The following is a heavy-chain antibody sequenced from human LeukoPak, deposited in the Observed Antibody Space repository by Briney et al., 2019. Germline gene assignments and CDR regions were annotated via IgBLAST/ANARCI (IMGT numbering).Heavy chain of an antibody. V-gene: IGHV3-23*01. J-gene: IGHJ4*02. CDR2: ISGTGGST. CDR3: AREGRSDYYDSSGFDY. D-gene: IGHD3-22*01. CDR1: GFTFSTYV. Sequence: GGSLRLSCAASGFTFSTYVMSWVRQAPGKGLEWVSAISGTGGSTYYADSVKGRFTISRDNSKNTLYLQMNSLRAEDTAVYYCAREGRSDYYDSSGFDYWGQGTLVTVSS.